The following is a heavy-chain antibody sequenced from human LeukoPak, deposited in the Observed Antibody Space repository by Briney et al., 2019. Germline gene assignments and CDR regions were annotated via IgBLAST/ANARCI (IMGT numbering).Heavy chain of an antibody. CDR2: ISGSGGST. Sequence: GGSLRLSCAASGFTLSSYAMTWVRQAPGKGLEWVSAISGSGGSTYYADSVKGRFTISRDNSKNTLYLQMNSLRAEDTAVYYCAKDQPFMVIGATFDFWGQGTLVTVSS. CDR3: AKDQPFMVIGATFDF. D-gene: IGHD2-15*01. J-gene: IGHJ4*02. CDR1: GFTLSSYA. V-gene: IGHV3-23*01.